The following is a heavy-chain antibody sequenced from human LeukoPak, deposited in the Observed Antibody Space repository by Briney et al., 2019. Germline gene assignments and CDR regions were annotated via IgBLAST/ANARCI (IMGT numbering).Heavy chain of an antibody. D-gene: IGHD3-10*01. Sequence: PSETLSLTCTVSGGSISSYYWSWIRQPPGKGLEWIGYIYYSGSTNYNPSLKSRVTISVDTSKNQFSLKLSSVTAADTAVYYCARAPSYYYGSGSYDSWGQGTLVTVSS. CDR2: IYYSGST. CDR1: GGSISSYY. J-gene: IGHJ4*02. V-gene: IGHV4-59*01. CDR3: ARAPSYYYGSGSYDS.